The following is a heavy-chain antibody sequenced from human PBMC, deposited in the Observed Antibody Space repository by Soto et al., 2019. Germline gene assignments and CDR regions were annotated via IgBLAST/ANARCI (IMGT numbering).Heavy chain of an antibody. CDR1: GGTFSSYA. D-gene: IGHD6-19*01. J-gene: IGHJ5*02. CDR2: IIPIFGTA. CDR3: ARDAVAVAGTVWFDP. V-gene: IGHV1-69*01. Sequence: QVQLVQSGAEVKKPGSSVKVSCKASGGTFSSYAISWVRQAPGQGLEWKGGIIPIFGTANYAQKFQGRVTITADESTSTAYMELSSLRSEDTAVYYCARDAVAVAGTVWFDPWGQGTLVTVSS.